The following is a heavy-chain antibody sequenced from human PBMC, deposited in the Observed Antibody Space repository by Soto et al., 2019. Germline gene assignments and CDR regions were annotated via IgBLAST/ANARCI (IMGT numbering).Heavy chain of an antibody. Sequence: ASVKVSCKASGYTFTGYYMHWVRQAPGQGLEWMGWINPNSGGTNYAQKFQGRVTMTRDTSISTAYMELSRLRSDDTAVYYCARASTILLQQGLGMDVWGQGTTVTVSS. J-gene: IGHJ6*02. D-gene: IGHD1-26*01. V-gene: IGHV1-2*02. CDR3: ARASTILLQQGLGMDV. CDR2: INPNSGGT. CDR1: GYTFTGYY.